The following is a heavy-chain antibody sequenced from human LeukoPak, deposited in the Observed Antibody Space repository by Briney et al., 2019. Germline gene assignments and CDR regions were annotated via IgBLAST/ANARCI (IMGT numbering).Heavy chain of an antibody. Sequence: QSGGSLRLSCAASGFTFSKYWLHWLRQAPGKGLVWVSRINPDDKSASYADSVKGRFTIARDDARKTLYLQMNSLRVEDTAVYYCLTIVETTFDAFDIWGQGTMVTVSS. CDR2: INPDDKSA. CDR1: GFTFSKYW. V-gene: IGHV3-74*01. J-gene: IGHJ3*02. D-gene: IGHD2/OR15-2a*01. CDR3: LTIVETTFDAFDI.